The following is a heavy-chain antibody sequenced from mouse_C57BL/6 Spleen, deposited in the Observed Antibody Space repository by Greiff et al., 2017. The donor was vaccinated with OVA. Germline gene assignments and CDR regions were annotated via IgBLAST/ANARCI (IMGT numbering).Heavy chain of an antibody. V-gene: IGHV1-20*01. J-gene: IGHJ4*01. CDR2: INPYNGDT. Sequence: VQLQQSGPELVKPGDSVKISCKASGYSFTGYFMNWVMQSPGKSLEWIGRINPYNGDTFSNQKFKGKSTLTVDNSSSTAHMELRRLTSEDSAVYYCAREGLLSMDYWGQGTSVTVSS. CDR3: AREGLLSMDY. CDR1: GYSFTGYF. D-gene: IGHD1-1*01.